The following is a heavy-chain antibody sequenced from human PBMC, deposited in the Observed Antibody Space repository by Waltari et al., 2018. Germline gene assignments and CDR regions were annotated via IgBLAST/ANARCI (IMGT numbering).Heavy chain of an antibody. V-gene: IGHV4-39*01. CDR1: GVSVTSSLSFY. CDR2: FDYSGST. CDR3: ARWRYYFDY. Sequence: QLQLQESGPRPVKPSETLSLTCSVSGVSVTSSLSFYWVWVRQTPGKGLEWIGSFDYSGSTYYNPSLKSRVTISMETSKNQFSLKFSSVTAADTAVYYCARWRYYFDYWGQGTLVTVSS. J-gene: IGHJ4*02.